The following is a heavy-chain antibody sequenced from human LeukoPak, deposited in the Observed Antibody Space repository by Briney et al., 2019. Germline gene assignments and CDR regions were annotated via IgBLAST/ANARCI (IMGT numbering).Heavy chain of an antibody. Sequence: ASVKVSFKASGYTFTSYYMHWVRQAPGQGLEWMGIINPSGGSTSYAQKFQGRVTMTRDTSTSTVYMELSSLRSEDTAVYYCARANSPEDYSYGRRLGSNWFDPWGQGTLVTVSS. CDR1: GYTFTSYY. D-gene: IGHD5-18*01. CDR3: ARANSPEDYSYGRRLGSNWFDP. V-gene: IGHV1-46*01. CDR2: INPSGGST. J-gene: IGHJ5*02.